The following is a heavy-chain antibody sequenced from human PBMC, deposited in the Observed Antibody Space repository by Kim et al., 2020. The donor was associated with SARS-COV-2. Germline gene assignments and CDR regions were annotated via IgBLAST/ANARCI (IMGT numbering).Heavy chain of an antibody. CDR1: GSSIGIGYY. D-gene: IGHD6-25*01. Sequence: SETLSLTCTVSGSSIGIGYYWAWIRRPPGRGLEWMGSISHTGNTYSNPSLRGRISISVDTAKRQFSLNVTSVTAADTAGYSCARMESSGWVNFDVWGLG. CDR2: ISHTGNT. J-gene: IGHJ3*01. CDR3: ARMESSGWVNFDV. V-gene: IGHV4-38-2*02.